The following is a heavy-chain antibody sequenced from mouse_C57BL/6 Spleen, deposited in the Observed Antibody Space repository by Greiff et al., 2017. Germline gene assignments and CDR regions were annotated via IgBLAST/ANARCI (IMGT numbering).Heavy chain of an antibody. Sequence: EVMLVESGGGLVKPGGSLKLSCAASGFTFSSYAMSWVRQTPEKRLEWVATISDGGSYTYYPDNVKGRFTISRDNAKNNLYLQMSHLKSEDTAMYYCASAVDYAMDYWGQGTSVTVSS. CDR3: ASAVDYAMDY. J-gene: IGHJ4*01. CDR1: GFTFSSYA. V-gene: IGHV5-4*03. CDR2: ISDGGSYT. D-gene: IGHD1-1*01.